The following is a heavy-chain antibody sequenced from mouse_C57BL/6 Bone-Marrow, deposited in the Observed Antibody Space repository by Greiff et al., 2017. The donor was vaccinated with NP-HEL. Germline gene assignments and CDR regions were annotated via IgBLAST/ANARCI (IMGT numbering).Heavy chain of an antibody. CDR1: GFTFSDYY. V-gene: IGHV5-16*01. CDR3: ARADYYGSSPFAY. J-gene: IGHJ3*01. CDR2: INYDGSST. D-gene: IGHD1-1*01. Sequence: EVKLMESEGGLVQPGSSMKLSCTASGFTFSDYYMAWVRQVPEKGLEWVANINYDGSSTYYLDSLKSRFIISRDNAKNILYLQMSSLKSEDTATYYCARADYYGSSPFAYWGQGTLVTVSA.